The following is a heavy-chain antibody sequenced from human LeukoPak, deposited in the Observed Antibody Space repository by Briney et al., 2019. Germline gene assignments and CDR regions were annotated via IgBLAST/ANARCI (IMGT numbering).Heavy chain of an antibody. CDR3: ARRRSGSYFGLDV. CDR1: GYTYIDYY. V-gene: IGHV1-2*02. Sequence: ASVTVSFTASGYTYIDYYMHWVRQAPGQGGERMGWINPNSGGTNYDQKFQGRVTMTRDTSISTAYMELSRLRFDDTAIYFCARRRSGSYFGLDVWGQGTTVTVSS. CDR2: INPNSGGT. D-gene: IGHD3-10*01. J-gene: IGHJ6*02.